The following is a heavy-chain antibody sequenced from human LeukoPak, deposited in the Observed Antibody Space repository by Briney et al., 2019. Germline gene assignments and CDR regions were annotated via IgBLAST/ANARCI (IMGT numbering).Heavy chain of an antibody. CDR1: GYTFTSYD. CDR2: MNPNSGNT. D-gene: IGHD3-22*01. J-gene: IGHJ4*02. CDR3: AREGDSSGSFDY. Sequence: ASVKVSCKASGYTFTSYDINWVRQAPGQGLEWMGWMNPNSGNTVYAQKFQGRVTITRNTSISTAYMELSSLRSEDTAVYYCAREGDSSGSFDYWGQGTLVTVSS. V-gene: IGHV1-8*03.